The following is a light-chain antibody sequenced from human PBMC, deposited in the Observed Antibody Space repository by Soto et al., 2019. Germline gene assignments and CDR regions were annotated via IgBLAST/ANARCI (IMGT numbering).Light chain of an antibody. Sequence: QSALTQPASVSGSPGQSITISCTGTSSDVGGYNYVSWYQQHPVKAPKLMIYYVSNRPSGVSNRFSGSKSGNTASLTISGLQAEDEADYYCSSYTSSSTPWVFGGWNKLTVL. J-gene: IGLJ3*02. CDR3: SSYTSSSTPWV. V-gene: IGLV2-14*01. CDR2: YVS. CDR1: SSDVGGYNY.